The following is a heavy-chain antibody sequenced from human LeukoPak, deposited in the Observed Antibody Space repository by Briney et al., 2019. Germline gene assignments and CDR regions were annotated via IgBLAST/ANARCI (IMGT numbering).Heavy chain of an antibody. Sequence: GASVKVSCRASGYTFTSYGISWVRQAPGQGLEWMGWISAYNGNTNYAQKLQDRVTMATDTSTSTAYMELRSLRSDDTAVYYCARDRLLWFRELFWNPFDYWGQGTLVTVSS. CDR1: GYTFTSYG. V-gene: IGHV1-18*01. CDR2: ISAYNGNT. D-gene: IGHD3-10*01. CDR3: ARDRLLWFRELFWNPFDY. J-gene: IGHJ4*02.